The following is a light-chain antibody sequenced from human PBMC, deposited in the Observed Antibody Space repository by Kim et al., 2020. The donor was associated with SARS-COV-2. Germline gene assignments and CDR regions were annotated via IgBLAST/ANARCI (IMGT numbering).Light chain of an antibody. V-gene: IGKV3-15*01. CDR2: GAS. CDR1: QSVSSN. Sequence: SPGERATPACRAGQSVSSNLAWYQQKPGQAARLLIYGASTRAAGIPARFSGSGSGTEFTLTISSLQSEDVAVYYCQQYNNWPPITFGQGTRLEIK. J-gene: IGKJ5*01. CDR3: QQYNNWPPIT.